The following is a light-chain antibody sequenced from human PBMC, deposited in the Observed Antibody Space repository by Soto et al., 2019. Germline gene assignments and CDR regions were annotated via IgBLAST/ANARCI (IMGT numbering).Light chain of an antibody. J-gene: IGKJ4*01. V-gene: IGKV3-15*01. CDR1: QSVSSN. Sequence: EILMTQSPATLSVSPGERATLSCRASQSVSSNLAWYQQKPGKTPRLLIYDTSIRATGVPARLSGSRSGAELTLTISSMQYEDFEVYYCQHYVNWPLTFGGGTKVDIK. CDR2: DTS. CDR3: QHYVNWPLT.